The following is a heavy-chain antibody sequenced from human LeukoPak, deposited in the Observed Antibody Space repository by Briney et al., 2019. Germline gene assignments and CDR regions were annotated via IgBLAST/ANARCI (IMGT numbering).Heavy chain of an antibody. CDR1: GGSFSGYY. Sequence: PSETLSLTCAVYGGSFSGYYWSWIRQPPGKGLEWIGEINHSGSTNYNPSLKSRVTISVDTSKNQFSLKLSSVTAADTAVYYCARWPDCGGGSCYGEASDYWGQGTLVTVSS. CDR2: INHSGST. CDR3: ARWPDCGGGSCYGEASDY. J-gene: IGHJ4*02. V-gene: IGHV4-34*01. D-gene: IGHD2-15*01.